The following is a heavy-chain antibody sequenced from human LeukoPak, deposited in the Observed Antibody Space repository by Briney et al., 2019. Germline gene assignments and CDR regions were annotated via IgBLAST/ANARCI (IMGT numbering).Heavy chain of an antibody. V-gene: IGHV3-7*01. Sequence: GGSLRLSCVASGFTFSNFLMSWVRQAPGKGPEWVANIKQGGDETYYLGSVKGRFTVSRDNAKNSLYLQMNTLRAEDTAVYYCARDPQYSYDDTGTFDSWGQGTLVTVSS. D-gene: IGHD3-22*01. CDR2: IKQGGDET. J-gene: IGHJ4*02. CDR1: GFTFSNFL. CDR3: ARDPQYSYDDTGTFDS.